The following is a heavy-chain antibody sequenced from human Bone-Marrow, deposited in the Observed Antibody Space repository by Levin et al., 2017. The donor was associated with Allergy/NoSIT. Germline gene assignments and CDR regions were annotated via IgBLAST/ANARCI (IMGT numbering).Heavy chain of an antibody. V-gene: IGHV1-2*02. Sequence: GGSLRLSCKGTGYTFSDYYIHWIRQAPGQGLEWMGRINPDGGGTKFPQKFEGRVTLTRDTSIRTVNMELSSLRSDDTAVYFCARDFVGVDAFDFWGQGTMVIVSS. J-gene: IGHJ3*01. CDR1: GYTFSDYY. D-gene: IGHD3-16*01. CDR3: ARDFVGVDAFDF. CDR2: INPDGGGT.